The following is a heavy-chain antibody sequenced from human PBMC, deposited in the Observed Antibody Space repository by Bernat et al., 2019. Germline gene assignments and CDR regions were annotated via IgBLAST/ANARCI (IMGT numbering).Heavy chain of an antibody. CDR3: ASMLQGVIIGDYAFDI. Sequence: EVQLVESGGGLVQPGGSLRLSCAASGFTFSSYWMHWVRQAPGKGLEWVSRIKRDGSSKSYADSVKGRFTISRDNAKNTLYLQMNSMRAEDTAVYYCASMLQGVIIGDYAFDIWGQGTMVTVSS. D-gene: IGHD3-10*01. V-gene: IGHV3-74*01. J-gene: IGHJ3*02. CDR1: GFTFSSYW. CDR2: IKRDGSSK.